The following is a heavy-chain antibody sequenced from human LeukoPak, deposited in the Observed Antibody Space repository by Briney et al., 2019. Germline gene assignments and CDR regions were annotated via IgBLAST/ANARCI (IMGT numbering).Heavy chain of an antibody. CDR1: GFTFSSSD. Sequence: GGSLRLSCAASGFTFSSSDMHWVPQAPGKGLECVAVISYDATNKYYADSVKGRFTLSRDNSKNTLYLQTNTLRDEDTAVYYCAKASSNYFYYFEYWGQGTLVTVSS. CDR3: AKASSNYFYYFEY. J-gene: IGHJ4*02. V-gene: IGHV3-30*18. D-gene: IGHD2/OR15-2a*01. CDR2: ISYDATNK.